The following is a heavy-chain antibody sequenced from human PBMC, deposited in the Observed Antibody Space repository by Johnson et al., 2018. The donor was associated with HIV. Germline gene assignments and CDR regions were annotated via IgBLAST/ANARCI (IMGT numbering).Heavy chain of an antibody. J-gene: IGHJ3*02. Sequence: VQLVESGGGVVQPGGSLRLSCAASGLTVSGNYMTWVRQAPGKGLEWVSVIFSGGSTYYAGSVHGRFTISRNNSKNTLYLQRNSVRAEDTAVYYCAGASAVVESFDIWGQGTMVTVSS. CDR1: GLTVSGNY. CDR3: AGASAVVESFDI. D-gene: IGHD2-15*01. V-gene: IGHV3-66*01. CDR2: IFSGGST.